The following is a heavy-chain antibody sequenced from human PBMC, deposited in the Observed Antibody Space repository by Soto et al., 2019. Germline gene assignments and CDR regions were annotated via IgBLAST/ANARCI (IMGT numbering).Heavy chain of an antibody. Sequence: QITLKESGPTIVKPTQTLTLTCTFSGFSLSSSGVGVGWIRQPPGKALEWLAVIYWDDDKRYSPSLKSRLTVTKVNYKNQVVLTMTTLDPVDEGTYYCAHSMFIRRWSWASGVHTYWGQGNIATVPS. J-gene: IGHJ4*02. V-gene: IGHV2-5*02. CDR3: AHSMFIRRWSWASGVHTY. CDR1: GFSLSSSGVG. CDR2: IYWDDDK. D-gene: IGHD3-10*02.